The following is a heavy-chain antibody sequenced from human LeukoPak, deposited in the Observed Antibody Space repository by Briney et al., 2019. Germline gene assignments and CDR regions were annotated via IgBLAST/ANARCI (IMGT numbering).Heavy chain of an antibody. CDR3: ARDLTGVEGFDY. V-gene: IGHV1-2*02. J-gene: IGHJ4*02. CDR2: INPNSGGT. Sequence: ASVEVSCKASGYTFTGYYMHWVRQAPGQGLEWMGWINPNSGGTNYAQKFQGRVTMTRDTSISTAYMELSRLRSDDTAVYYCARDLTGVEGFDYWGQGALVTVSS. CDR1: GYTFTGYY. D-gene: IGHD1-14*01.